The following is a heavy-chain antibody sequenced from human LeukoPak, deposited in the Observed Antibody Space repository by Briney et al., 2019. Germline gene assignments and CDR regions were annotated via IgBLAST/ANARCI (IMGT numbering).Heavy chain of an antibody. J-gene: IGHJ4*02. CDR1: GGSISNYH. CDR2: MYDSGST. V-gene: IGHV4-59*12. D-gene: IGHD2-21*02. CDR3: TRDQGDYYFDY. Sequence: PSETLSLTCTVFGGSISNYHWSWVRQPPGKGLEWIGYMYDSGSTKYNPSLKSRVTISVDTSKNQFSLKLSSVTAADTAVYYCTRDQGDYYFDYWGQGTLVTVSS.